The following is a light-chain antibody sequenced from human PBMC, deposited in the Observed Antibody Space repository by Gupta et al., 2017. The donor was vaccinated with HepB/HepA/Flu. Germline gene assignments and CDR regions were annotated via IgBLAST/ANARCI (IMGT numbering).Light chain of an antibody. CDR3: ATWDDSLIGWV. J-gene: IGLJ3*02. Sequence: QSVLTQPPSASGTPGQRVTISCSGRGSNIGVYAVDWYQQLPGTAPKFLLSTNNQRPSGVPDRFSASKSGTSASLAISGLQSEDEADYYCATWDDSLIGWVFGGGTKLTVL. CDR1: GSNIGVYA. CDR2: TNN. V-gene: IGLV1-44*01.